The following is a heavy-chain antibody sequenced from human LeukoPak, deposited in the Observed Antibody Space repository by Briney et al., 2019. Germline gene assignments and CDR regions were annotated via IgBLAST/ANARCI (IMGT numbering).Heavy chain of an antibody. V-gene: IGHV1-46*01. J-gene: IGHJ5*02. CDR3: AAGTQDYDILTGYPNWFDP. CDR2: INPSGGSA. D-gene: IGHD3-9*01. CDR1: GYTFTSYS. Sequence: ASVKVSCKASGYTFTSYSMHWVRQAPGQGLEWMGIINPSGGSASYAQNFQGRVTVTRDMSTSTVYMGLSSLRSEDTAVYYCAAGTQDYDILTGYPNWFDPWGQGTLVTVSS.